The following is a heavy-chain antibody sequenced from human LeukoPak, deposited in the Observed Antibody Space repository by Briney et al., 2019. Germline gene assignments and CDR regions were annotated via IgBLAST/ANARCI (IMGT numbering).Heavy chain of an antibody. CDR2: IIPIFGTA. D-gene: IGHD2-2*02. J-gene: IGHJ5*02. CDR3: ARGGDCSSTSCYRGYWFDP. Sequence: SVKVSCKASGGTFSSYAISWVRQAPGQGLEWMGGIIPIFGTANYAQKFQGRVTITADESTSTAYMELSSLRSEDTAVYYCARGGDCSSTSCYRGYWFDPWGQGTLVTVSS. V-gene: IGHV1-69*01. CDR1: GGTFSSYA.